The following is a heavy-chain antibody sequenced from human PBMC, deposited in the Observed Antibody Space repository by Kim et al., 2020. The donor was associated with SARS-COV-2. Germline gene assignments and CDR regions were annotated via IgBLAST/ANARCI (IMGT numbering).Heavy chain of an antibody. D-gene: IGHD1-26*01. CDR3: AREFQWELLRAHAFDI. Sequence: LKDRFTISVDTSKNQFSLKLSSVTAADTAVYYCAREFQWELLRAHAFDIWGQGTMVTVSS. J-gene: IGHJ3*02. V-gene: IGHV4-31*02.